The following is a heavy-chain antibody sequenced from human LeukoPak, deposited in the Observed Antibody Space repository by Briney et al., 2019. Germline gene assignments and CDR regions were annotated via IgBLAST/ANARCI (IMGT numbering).Heavy chain of an antibody. CDR2: IKSKTDGGTT. Sequence: GGSLRLSCAASGFTFSNAWMSWVRQAPGKGLEWVGRIKSKTDGGTTDYAAPVKGRFTISRDDSKNTLYLQMNSLKTEDTAVYYCTTVKADIVVVGAVDYWGQGTLVTVSS. V-gene: IGHV3-15*01. CDR3: TTVKADIVVVGAVDY. J-gene: IGHJ4*02. D-gene: IGHD2-15*01. CDR1: GFTFSNAW.